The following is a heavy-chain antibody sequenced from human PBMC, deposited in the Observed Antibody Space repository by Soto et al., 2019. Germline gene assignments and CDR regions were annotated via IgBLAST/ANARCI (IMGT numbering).Heavy chain of an antibody. D-gene: IGHD3-16*01. J-gene: IGHJ3*02. CDR3: ARAPGLFGAFDI. CDR1: GFTFSSYA. CDR2: ISYDGSNK. V-gene: IGHV3-30-3*01. Sequence: QVQLVESGGGVVQPGRSLRLSCAASGFTFSSYAMHWVRQAPGKGLEWVAVISYDGSNKYYADSVKGRFTISRDNSKNTLDLQMNSLRAEDTAVYYCARAPGLFGAFDIWGQGTMVTVSS.